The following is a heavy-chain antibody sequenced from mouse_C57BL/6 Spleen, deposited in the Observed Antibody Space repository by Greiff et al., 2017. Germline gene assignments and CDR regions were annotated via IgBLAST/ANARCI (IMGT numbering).Heavy chain of an antibody. CDR3: ARWGGPYAMYY. J-gene: IGHJ4*01. CDR2: IYPGSGNT. Sequence: QVQLQQSGAELVRPGASVKLSCKASGYTFTDYYINWVKQRPGQGLEWIARIYPGSGNTYYNEKFKGKATLTAEKSSRTAYMQLSSLTSEDSAVYFCARWGGPYAMYYWGQGTSVTVSS. D-gene: IGHD1-1*02. CDR1: GYTFTDYY. V-gene: IGHV1-76*01.